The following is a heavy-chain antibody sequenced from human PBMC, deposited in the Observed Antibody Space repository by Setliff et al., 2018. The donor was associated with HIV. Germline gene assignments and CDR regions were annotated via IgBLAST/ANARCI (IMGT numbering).Heavy chain of an antibody. CDR1: GLSLSTSGVG. V-gene: IGHV2-5*01. D-gene: IGHD3-10*01. Sequence: SGPTLVNPTQTLTLTCTFSGLSLSTSGVGVGWIRQSPGEALEWLAFIYWNNNKHYSTSLKSRLTVTKDTSKNRVVFTMTNMDPVDTATYYCAHNQGHRITMVRGLKGGYYYYMDVWGKGTTVTVSS. CDR3: AHNQGHRITMVRGLKGGYYYYMDV. J-gene: IGHJ6*03. CDR2: IYWNNNK.